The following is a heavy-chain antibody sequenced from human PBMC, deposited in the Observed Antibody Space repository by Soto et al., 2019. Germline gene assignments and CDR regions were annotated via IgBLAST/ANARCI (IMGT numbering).Heavy chain of an antibody. J-gene: IGHJ5*02. V-gene: IGHV4-30-4*01. D-gene: IGHD2-2*01. CDR3: ARDRQYCSSTSCYLWFDP. CDR1: GGPISSGDYY. CDR2: IYYSGST. Sequence: SETLSLTCTVSGGPISSGDYYWSWIRQPPGKGLEWIGYIYYSGSTYYNPSLKSRVTISVDTSKNQFSLKLSSVTAADTAVYYCARDRQYCSSTSCYLWFDPWGQGTLVTVSS.